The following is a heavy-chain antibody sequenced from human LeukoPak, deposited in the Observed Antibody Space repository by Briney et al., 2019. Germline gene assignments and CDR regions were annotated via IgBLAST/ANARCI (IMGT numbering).Heavy chain of an antibody. J-gene: IGHJ4*02. CDR3: AGSYGDPYYFDY. D-gene: IGHD4-17*01. CDR2: IYTSGST. V-gene: IGHV4-4*09. CDR1: GGSISSYY. Sequence: SETLSLTCTVSGGSISSYYWSWIRQPPGKGLEGIGYIYTSGSTNYSPSLKRRVTISVDTSKNQFSLKLSSVTAPDTAVYYCAGSYGDPYYFDYWGQGTLVTVSS.